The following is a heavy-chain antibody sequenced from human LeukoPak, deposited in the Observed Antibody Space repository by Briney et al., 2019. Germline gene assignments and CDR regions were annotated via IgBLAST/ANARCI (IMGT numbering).Heavy chain of an antibody. V-gene: IGHV5-51*01. CDR1: GYSFTRFW. J-gene: IGHJ4*02. D-gene: IGHD2-2*01. CDR3: ATGLGYCSSTSSLSDNDY. CDR2: IYPDDSDT. Sequence: PGESLKISCKGSGYSFTRFWNGWVRQMPGKGLELMVIIYPDDSDTRYSPSFQGQVTISADKSISTAYLQRSSLKASDTAMYYCATGLGYCSSTSSLSDNDYWGQGTLITVSS.